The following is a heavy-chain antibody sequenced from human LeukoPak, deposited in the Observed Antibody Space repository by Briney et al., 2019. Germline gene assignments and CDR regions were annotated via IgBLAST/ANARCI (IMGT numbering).Heavy chain of an antibody. CDR3: ARDCGYDGYYYHGLDV. Sequence: GSLRLSCAASGFTFSDYYMSWIRQAPGKGLEWIGEIHHSGNTNFNPSLKTRVTMSVDTSKNQFSLKLTSVTAADTAVYYCARDCGYDGYYYHGLDVWGEGTTVTVSS. D-gene: IGHD2-21*01. CDR2: IHHSGNT. J-gene: IGHJ6*04. CDR1: GFTFSDYY. V-gene: IGHV4-34*01.